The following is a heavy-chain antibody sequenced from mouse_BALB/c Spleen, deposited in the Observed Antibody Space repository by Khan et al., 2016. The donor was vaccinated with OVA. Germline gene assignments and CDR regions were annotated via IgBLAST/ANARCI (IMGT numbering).Heavy chain of an antibody. CDR1: GYAFSNYL. J-gene: IGHJ3*01. V-gene: IGHV1-80*01. CDR3: ARSGYDYFAY. CDR2: IYPGDGNT. Sequence: VQLVESVAELVRPGSSVKISCKASGYAFSNYLMNWVKQGPGQGLEWIGQIYPGDGNTNYNGKFKDKATLTADNSSTTAYMQLSSLTSEDSAVYFCARSGYDYFAYWGQGTLVTVSA. D-gene: IGHD2-14*01.